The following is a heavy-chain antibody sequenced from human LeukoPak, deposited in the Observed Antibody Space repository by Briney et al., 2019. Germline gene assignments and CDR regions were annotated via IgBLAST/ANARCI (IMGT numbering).Heavy chain of an antibody. Sequence: PSETLSFTCAVYGGSFSGYYLSWIRQPPGKGLEWIGEINHSGSTNYNPSLKSRVTISVDTSKNQFSLKLSSVTAADTAVYYCARARGSFTYYFDYWGQGTLVTVSS. J-gene: IGHJ4*02. V-gene: IGHV4-34*01. CDR3: ARARGSFTYYFDY. CDR1: GGSFSGYY. CDR2: INHSGST. D-gene: IGHD3-16*01.